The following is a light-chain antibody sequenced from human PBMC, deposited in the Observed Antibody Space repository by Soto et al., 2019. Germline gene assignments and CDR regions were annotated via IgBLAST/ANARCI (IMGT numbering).Light chain of an antibody. CDR1: NSDVGGYDY. J-gene: IGLJ3*02. Sequence: QSALTQPASVSGSPGQSITISCTGTNSDVGGYDYVSWYQHYPGKAPKLLIYQVNNRPSGVSSRFSGSKSGNTASLTFSGLQAEDEADYYCSSLTSSNTWVFGGGTQLTV. CDR3: SSLTSSNTWV. CDR2: QVN. V-gene: IGLV2-14*01.